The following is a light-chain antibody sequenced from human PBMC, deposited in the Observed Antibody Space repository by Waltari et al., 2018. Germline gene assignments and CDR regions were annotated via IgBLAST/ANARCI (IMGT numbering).Light chain of an antibody. CDR3: WSTDSSGYYGV. Sequence: SYELTQAPSVSVSPGQTARITCPGDELPKRNVLWYQHESGQAPVLVIYEDNKRPSGIPGRFSGSTSDTLATLTISGAQVDDESDFYCWSTDSSGYYGVFGGGTKWTVL. CDR1: ELPKRN. V-gene: IGLV3-10*01. CDR2: EDN. J-gene: IGLJ3*02.